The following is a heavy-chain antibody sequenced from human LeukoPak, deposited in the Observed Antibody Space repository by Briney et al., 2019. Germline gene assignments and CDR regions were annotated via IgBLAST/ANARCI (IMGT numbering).Heavy chain of an antibody. J-gene: IGHJ4*02. Sequence: PGGSLRLSCAASGFTFSDYYMSWIRQAPGKGREGVSYISSSGSTIYYADSVKGRFTISRDNAKNSLYLQMNSLRAEDTAVYYCAKARIAVAFFDYWGQGTLVTVSS. CDR2: ISSSGSTI. CDR1: GFTFSDYY. D-gene: IGHD6-19*01. CDR3: AKARIAVAFFDY. V-gene: IGHV3-11*04.